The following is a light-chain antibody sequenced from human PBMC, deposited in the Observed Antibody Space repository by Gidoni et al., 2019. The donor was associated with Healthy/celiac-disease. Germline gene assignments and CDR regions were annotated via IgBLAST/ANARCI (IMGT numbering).Light chain of an antibody. V-gene: IGKV3-20*01. CDR3: QQYGSSSLT. CDR2: GAS. J-gene: IGKJ3*01. CDR1: QSVSSSY. Sequence: EIVLTQSPGTLSLSPGERATLSCRASQSVSSSYLAWYQQKPGQAPRLLIYGASSRATGIPDSVSGSGSGTDFTLTISRLEPEDFAVYYCQQYGSSSLTFGPGTKVDIK.